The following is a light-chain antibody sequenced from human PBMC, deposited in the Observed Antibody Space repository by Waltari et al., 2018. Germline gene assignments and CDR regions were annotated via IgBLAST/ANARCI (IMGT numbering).Light chain of an antibody. V-gene: IGKV4-1*01. Sequence: DIVMTQSPDSLAVSLGERATINCKSSQSILYRSSNRNALAWYQQKPGQPPKLLFFWAATRESGAPDRFSVSGSGTDFTLTISSLQAEDVAVYYCHQYHSTPYTFGQGTNLEIK. CDR1: QSILYRSSNRNA. CDR2: WAA. J-gene: IGKJ2*01. CDR3: HQYHSTPYT.